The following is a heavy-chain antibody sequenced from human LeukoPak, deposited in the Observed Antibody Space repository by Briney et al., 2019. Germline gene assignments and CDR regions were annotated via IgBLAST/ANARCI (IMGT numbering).Heavy chain of an antibody. J-gene: IGHJ4*02. V-gene: IGHV3-48*03. CDR1: GFTLSSYE. CDR2: ISSSGSTI. Sequence: PGGSLRLSCAASGFTLSSYEMNWVRQAPGKGLEWVSYISSSGSTIYYADSVKGRFTISRDNAKNSLYLQMNSLRAEDTAVYYCAREGQAYSSSTLGYWGQGTLVTVSS. CDR3: AREGQAYSSSTLGY. D-gene: IGHD6-6*01.